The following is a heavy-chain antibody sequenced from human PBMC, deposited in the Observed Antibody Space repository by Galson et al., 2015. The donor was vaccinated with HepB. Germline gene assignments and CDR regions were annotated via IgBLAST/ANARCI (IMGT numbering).Heavy chain of an antibody. Sequence: SLRLSCAASGFTFSDYYMSWIRQAPGKGLEWVSYISSSGSTIYYADSVKGRFTISRDNAKNSLYLQMNSLRAEDTAVYYCARDLYSSGWYPYYYYYMDVWGKGTTVTVSS. CDR3: ARDLYSSGWYPYYYYYMDV. CDR1: GFTFSDYY. CDR2: ISSSGSTI. J-gene: IGHJ6*03. V-gene: IGHV3-11*01. D-gene: IGHD6-19*01.